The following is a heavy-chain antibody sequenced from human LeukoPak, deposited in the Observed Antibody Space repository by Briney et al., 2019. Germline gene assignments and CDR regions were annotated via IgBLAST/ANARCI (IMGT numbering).Heavy chain of an antibody. D-gene: IGHD3-22*01. CDR2: IYHSGST. CDR1: GGSISSSNW. J-gene: IGHJ3*02. Sequence: SETLSLTCAVSGGSISSSNWWSWVRQPPGKGLEWIGEIYHSGSTNYNPSLKSRVTISVDKSKNQFSLKLSSVTAADTAVYYCARDSRPAYYYDSSGFDIWGQGTMVTVSS. CDR3: ARDSRPAYYYDSSGFDI. V-gene: IGHV4-4*02.